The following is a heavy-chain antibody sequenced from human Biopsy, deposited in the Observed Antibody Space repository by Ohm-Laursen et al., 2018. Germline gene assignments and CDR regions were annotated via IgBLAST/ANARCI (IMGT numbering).Heavy chain of an antibody. CDR3: AKDLRNNNWGVEN. V-gene: IGHV3-30*18. Sequence: SLRLSCSASGFSFSSYGMHWVRQAPGKGLEWVAVISDDGRNKYYVGSVKGRFTISRDNSKNTLYLQMNNLRAEDTVVFYCAKDLRNNNWGVENWGQGTLVTVSS. D-gene: IGHD7-27*01. CDR2: ISDDGRNK. CDR1: GFSFSSYG. J-gene: IGHJ4*02.